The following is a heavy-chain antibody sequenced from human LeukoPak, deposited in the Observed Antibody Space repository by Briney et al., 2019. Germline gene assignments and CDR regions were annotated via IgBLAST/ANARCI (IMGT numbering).Heavy chain of an antibody. CDR3: AKAAAPAPRNFQH. V-gene: IGHV3-23*01. J-gene: IGHJ1*01. Sequence: GGSLRLSCAASGFTFDTYAVSWVRQAPGKGPERVSAISGSGGTTYYADSVKGRFTISRDNSKNTLYLQMNSLRAEDTAVYYCAKAAAPAPRNFQHWGQGTLVTVSS. D-gene: IGHD6-25*01. CDR2: ISGSGGTT. CDR1: GFTFDTYA.